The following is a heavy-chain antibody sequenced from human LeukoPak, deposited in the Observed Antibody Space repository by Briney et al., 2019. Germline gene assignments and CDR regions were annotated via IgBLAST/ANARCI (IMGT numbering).Heavy chain of an antibody. CDR1: GGSISSGGYY. CDR2: IYYSGST. Sequence: SETLSLTGTVSGGSISSGGYYWSWIRQHPGKGLEWIGYIYYSGSTYYNPSLKSRVTISVDTSKTQFSLKLSSVTAADTAVYYCARDRGTAAEGLFDPWGQGTLVTVSS. D-gene: IGHD3-10*01. J-gene: IGHJ5*02. CDR3: ARDRGTAAEGLFDP. V-gene: IGHV4-31*03.